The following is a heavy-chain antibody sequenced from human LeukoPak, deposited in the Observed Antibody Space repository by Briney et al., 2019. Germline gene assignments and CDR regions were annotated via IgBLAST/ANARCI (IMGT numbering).Heavy chain of an antibody. CDR2: IDPSGGST. V-gene: IGHV1-46*01. CDR3: ARDPDYYYGMDV. Sequence: AAVKVSCKASGYTFTSYYMHWVRQAPGQGLEWMGIIDPSGGSTSCAQKFQGRVTMTRDTSTSTVYMELSSLRSEDTAVYYCARDPDYYYGMDVWGKGTTVTVSS. J-gene: IGHJ6*04. CDR1: GYTFTSYY.